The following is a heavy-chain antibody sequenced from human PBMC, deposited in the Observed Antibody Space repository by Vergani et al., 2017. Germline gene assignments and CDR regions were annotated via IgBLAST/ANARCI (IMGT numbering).Heavy chain of an antibody. CDR2: IYYSGST. J-gene: IGHJ6*03. Sequence: QVQLQESGPGLVKPSETLSLTCTVSGGSISSYYWSWIRQPPGKGLEWIGYIYYSGSTNYNPSLKSRVTISVDTSKNQFSLKLSSVTAADTAVYYCARARGEYYDFWSGYPRGYPMDVWGKGTTVTVSS. V-gene: IGHV4-59*01. CDR1: GGSISSYY. D-gene: IGHD3-3*01. CDR3: ARARGEYYDFWSGYPRGYPMDV.